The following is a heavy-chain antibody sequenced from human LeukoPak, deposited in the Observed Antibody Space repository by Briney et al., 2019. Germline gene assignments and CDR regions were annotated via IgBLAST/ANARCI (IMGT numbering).Heavy chain of an antibody. CDR1: GGSISSSSYY. CDR2: IYYSGST. CDR3: ARVTSVYAIHEYEYFQH. Sequence: SETLSLTCTVSGGSISSSSYYWGWIRQPPGKGLEWIGSIYYSGSTYYNPSLKSRVTISVDTSKNQFSLKLSSVTAADTAVYYCARVTSVYAIHEYEYFQHWGQGTLVTVSS. V-gene: IGHV4-39*07. D-gene: IGHD2-8*01. J-gene: IGHJ1*01.